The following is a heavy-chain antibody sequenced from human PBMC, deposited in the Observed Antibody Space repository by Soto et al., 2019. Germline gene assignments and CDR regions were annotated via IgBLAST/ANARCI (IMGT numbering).Heavy chain of an antibody. CDR1: GGSISSGNYY. CDR2: SYYNGNT. V-gene: IGHV4-30-4*01. J-gene: IGHJ3*02. CDR3: ASDPYGSGTSYNTALDI. Sequence: QVQLQESGPGLVKPSQILSLTCTVSGGSISSGNYYWSWIRQPPGKGLEWIGYSYYNGNTYYNPSLKRRRTISEDTSKNQFYLRLSSVTAADTAGYYCASDPYGSGTSYNTALDIWGQGTMVTVSS. D-gene: IGHD3-10*01.